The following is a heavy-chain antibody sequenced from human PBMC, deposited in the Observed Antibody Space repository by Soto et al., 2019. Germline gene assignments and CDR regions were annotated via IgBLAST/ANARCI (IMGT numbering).Heavy chain of an antibody. CDR2: IYSTGST. CDR1: GDSFRSGAYC. D-gene: IGHD1-26*01. V-gene: IGHV4-61*03. J-gene: IGHJ4*02. Sequence: PSETLSLTCNVSGDSFRSGAYCWTWLRQSPGRGLEWIGHIYSTGSTNDNSSLGRRLTFTLDTSKTHFFLTQRLVTAVDTVFYYCARSWDGDGYYHWGQGTLVTVSS. CDR3: ARSWDGDGYYH.